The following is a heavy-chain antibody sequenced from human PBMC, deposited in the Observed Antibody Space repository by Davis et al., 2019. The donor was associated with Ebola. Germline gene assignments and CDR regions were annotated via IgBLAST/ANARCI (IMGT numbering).Heavy chain of an antibody. D-gene: IGHD4-11*01. J-gene: IGHJ4*02. CDR1: GFTFSGSA. V-gene: IGHV3-73*01. Sequence: GESLKISCAASGFTFSGSAMHWVRQASGKGLEWVGRIRSKANSYATANAASVKGRFTISRDDSKNTAYLQMNSLKTEDTAVYYCTTTTTASDYWGQGTLVTVSS. CDR3: TTTTTASDY. CDR2: IRSKANSYAT.